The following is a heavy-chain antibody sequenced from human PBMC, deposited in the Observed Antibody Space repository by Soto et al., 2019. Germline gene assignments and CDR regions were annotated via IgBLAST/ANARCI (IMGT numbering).Heavy chain of an antibody. D-gene: IGHD6-6*01. CDR2: IYYSGST. Sequence: SETLSLTCTISGGSISSGDYYWSWIRQPPGKGLEWIGYIYYSGSTYYNPSLKSRVTISVDTSKNQFSLKLSSVTAADTAVYYCARASYSSSSGPDYWGQGTLVTVSS. CDR1: GGSISSGDYY. J-gene: IGHJ4*02. CDR3: ARASYSSSSGPDY. V-gene: IGHV4-30-4*01.